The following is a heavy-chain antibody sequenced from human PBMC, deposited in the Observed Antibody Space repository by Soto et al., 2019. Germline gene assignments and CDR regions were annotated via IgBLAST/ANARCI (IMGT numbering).Heavy chain of an antibody. V-gene: IGHV3-23*01. D-gene: IGHD2-2*01. CDR1: GVTLSNYA. Sequence: PGGSLRLSCAASGVTLSNYAMSWVRLAPGKGLEWVSAISGGGTSTNYADSVKGRLTISRDNSKNTLFLQMNSLRAEDTALYYCAKGGWALRNAVVPAAMYFDSWGQGTLVTVSS. CDR3: AKGGWALRNAVVPAAMYFDS. J-gene: IGHJ4*02. CDR2: ISGGGTST.